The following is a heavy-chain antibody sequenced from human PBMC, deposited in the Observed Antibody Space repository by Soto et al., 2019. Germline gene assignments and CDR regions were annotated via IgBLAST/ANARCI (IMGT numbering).Heavy chain of an antibody. V-gene: IGHV1-69*01. J-gene: IGHJ4*02. CDR3: ASRKGGGGSGRYYKPEL. D-gene: IGHD3-10*01. Sequence: QVQLVQSGAEVKKPGSSVKVSCKASGGTFSSYAISWVRQAPGPGLEWMGGIIPIFGTANYAQKFQGRVTITADESTSTAYMERGSLRSEDTDVYYCASRKGGGGSGRYYKPELWGQGTLVTVSS. CDR2: IIPIFGTA. CDR1: GGTFSSYA.